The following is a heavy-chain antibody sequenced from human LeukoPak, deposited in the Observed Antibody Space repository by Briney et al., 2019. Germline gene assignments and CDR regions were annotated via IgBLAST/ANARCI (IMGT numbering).Heavy chain of an antibody. Sequence: GESLKISCKASGYKFTSYWIAWVRQMPGYGLEWMGSLYPIDSDKTYSPSFQGQVTISVDKSINTAYLQWSSVKASDSAMYYCARHWFVGGNSCPGYWGQGTLVTVSS. V-gene: IGHV5-51*01. CDR3: ARHWFVGGNSCPGY. D-gene: IGHD3-16*01. J-gene: IGHJ4*02. CDR2: LYPIDSDK. CDR1: GYKFTSYW.